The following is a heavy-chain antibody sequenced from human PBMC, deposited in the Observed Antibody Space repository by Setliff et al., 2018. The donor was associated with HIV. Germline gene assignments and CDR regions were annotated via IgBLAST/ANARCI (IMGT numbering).Heavy chain of an antibody. J-gene: IGHJ5*02. CDR2: IIHTGST. CDR1: GGSLTGYY. D-gene: IGHD6-19*01. CDR3: VKRGIEVAGRWVPRNNWFDP. V-gene: IGHV4-34*12. Sequence: SETLSLTCAVHGGSLTGYYWSWIRLPPGKGLEWIGEIIHTGSTNYSPSLKSRVTMSVDTPKNQFSLKVNSVTAADTAVYYCVKRGIEVAGRWVPRNNWFDPWGQGIPVTVSS.